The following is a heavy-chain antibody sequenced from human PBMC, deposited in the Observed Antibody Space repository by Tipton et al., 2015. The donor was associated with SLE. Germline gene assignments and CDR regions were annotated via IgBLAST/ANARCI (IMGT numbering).Heavy chain of an antibody. Sequence: SLRLSCAASGFTFSSYMSWVRQAPGKGLEWVSIIYSGGATFYIDSVRGRFTISRDESSNTLYLQMHGLRHEDTAVYFCAREKGHWGQGTLVAVS. CDR2: IYSGGAT. V-gene: IGHV3-66*02. CDR3: AREKGH. CDR1: GFTFSSY. J-gene: IGHJ4*02.